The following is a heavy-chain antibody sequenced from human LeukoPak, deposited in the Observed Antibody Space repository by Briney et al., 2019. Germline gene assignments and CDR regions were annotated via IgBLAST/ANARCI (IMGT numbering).Heavy chain of an antibody. J-gene: IGHJ4*02. V-gene: IGHV3-9*01. CDR1: GFTFDDYA. CDR3: AKDMTLLNYDILTGLDH. Sequence: GRSLRLSCAASGFTFDDYAMHRVRQAPGKGLEWVSGISWNSGSIGYADSVKGRFTISRDNAKNSLYLQMNSLRAEDTALYYCAKDMTLLNYDILTGLDHWGQGTLVTVSS. D-gene: IGHD3-9*01. CDR2: ISWNSGSI.